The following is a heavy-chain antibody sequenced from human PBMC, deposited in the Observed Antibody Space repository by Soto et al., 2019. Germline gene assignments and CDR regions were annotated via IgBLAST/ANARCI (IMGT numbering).Heavy chain of an antibody. V-gene: IGHV3-66*01. Sequence: GGSLRVSCAASGFTVRSNYMSWVRQEPGKGLEWVSVIYSGGSTYYADSVKGRFTISRDNSKNTLYLQMNSLRAEDTAVYYCARMGGDIVLMVYAPPNYYYYMDVWGKGTTVTVSS. J-gene: IGHJ6*03. CDR3: ARMGGDIVLMVYAPPNYYYYMDV. CDR2: IYSGGST. D-gene: IGHD2-8*01. CDR1: GFTVRSNY.